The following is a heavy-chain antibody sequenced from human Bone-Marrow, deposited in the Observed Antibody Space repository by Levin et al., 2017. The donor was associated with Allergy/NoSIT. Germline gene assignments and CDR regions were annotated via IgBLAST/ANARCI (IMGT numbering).Heavy chain of an antibody. CDR2: VYFSGSA. J-gene: IGHJ6*02. V-gene: IGHV4-59*01. CDR3: ASSGYYYAMDV. Sequence: SETLSLTCTVSGASISSYYWTWVRQPPGKGLEWIAFVYFSGSANYNPSLKSRVTTSIDTSKSQFSLKLNSVPTADTAVYFCASSGYYYAMDVWGQGTTVTVSS. CDR1: GASISSYY. D-gene: IGHD1-26*01.